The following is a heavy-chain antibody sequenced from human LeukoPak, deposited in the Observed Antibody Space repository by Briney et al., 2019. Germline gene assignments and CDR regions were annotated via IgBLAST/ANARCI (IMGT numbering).Heavy chain of an antibody. CDR1: GYTFTSYG. CDR2: ISSYKGNT. CDR3: ARRVAVARRDAFDL. V-gene: IGHV1-18*01. D-gene: IGHD6-19*01. Sequence: ASVKLSCKASGYTFTSYGMSWVRHAPGQGLEEMRCISSYKGNTNYAEKLQGRVTMSTDTSTGTAYMELRSLRSEDTAVYSCARRVAVARRDAFDLWGKGTMVTVSS. J-gene: IGHJ3*01.